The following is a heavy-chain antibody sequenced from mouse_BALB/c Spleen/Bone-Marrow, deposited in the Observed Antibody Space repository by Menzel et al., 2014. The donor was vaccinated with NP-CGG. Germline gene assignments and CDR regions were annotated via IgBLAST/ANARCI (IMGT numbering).Heavy chain of an antibody. D-gene: IGHD2-1*01. J-gene: IGHJ2*01. V-gene: IGHV1-31*01. CDR3: AALYGIVFDY. Sequence: DVHLVESGPELVKPGASMKISCKASGYSFTGYTMNWVKQSHGKNLEWIGLINPYNGGSSYNQKFKGKATLTVDKSSSTAYMELRNLTSEDSAVYYCAALYGIVFDYWGQGTTLTVSS. CDR2: INPYNGGS. CDR1: GYSFTGYT.